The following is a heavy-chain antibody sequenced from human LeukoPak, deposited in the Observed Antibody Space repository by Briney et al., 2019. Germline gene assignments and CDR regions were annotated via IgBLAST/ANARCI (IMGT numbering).Heavy chain of an antibody. Sequence: GGSLRLSCAASGFTFSGYSMNWVRQAPGKGLEWVSAISSSSSYIYYADSVKGGFTIYRDNHKNSLYLQVRSLIAEPTDVFFCARGSLVSDYWGEGTVVPVS. CDR3: ARGSLVSDY. CDR1: GFTFSGYS. CDR2: ISSSSSYI. D-gene: IGHD2-8*02. V-gene: IGHV3-21*01. J-gene: IGHJ4*02.